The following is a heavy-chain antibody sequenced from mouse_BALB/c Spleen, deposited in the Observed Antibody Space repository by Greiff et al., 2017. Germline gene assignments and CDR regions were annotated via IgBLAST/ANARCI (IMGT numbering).Heavy chain of an antibody. CDR2: IYPGNVNT. CDR3: ARSAARATDFDY. CDR1: GYTFTSYW. Sequence: VMLQQSGAELAKPGASVKMSCKASGYTFTSYWMHWVKQRPGQGLEWIGWIYPGNVNTKYNEKFKGKATLTADKSSSTAYMQLSSLTSEDSAVYFCARSAARATDFDYWGQGTTLTVSS. J-gene: IGHJ2*01. V-gene: IGHV1-7*01. D-gene: IGHD3-1*01.